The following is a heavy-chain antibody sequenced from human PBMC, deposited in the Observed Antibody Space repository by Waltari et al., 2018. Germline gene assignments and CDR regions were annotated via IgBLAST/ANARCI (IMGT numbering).Heavy chain of an antibody. Sequence: QVQLQESGSGLVKPSETLSLTCAVSHYSISSGYYWGWIRQPPGQGLEWIGYIYHSGTTYYNPALKSRVTISVDRSKNQFSLRLSSVTAADTAVYYCVRGNGSPGVDYWGQGTLVTVSS. CDR2: IYHSGTT. CDR1: HYSISSGYY. V-gene: IGHV4-38-2*01. D-gene: IGHD1-26*01. J-gene: IGHJ4*02. CDR3: VRGNGSPGVDY.